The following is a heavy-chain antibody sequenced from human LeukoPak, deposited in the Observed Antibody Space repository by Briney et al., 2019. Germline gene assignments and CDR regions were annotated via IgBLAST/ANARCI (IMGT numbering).Heavy chain of an antibody. V-gene: IGHV4-59*08. D-gene: IGHD3-3*01. CDR1: GGSISRYY. J-gene: IGHJ6*02. CDR3: ARHGVGDGWPYGMDV. Sequence: SETLSLTCSVSGGSISRYYWSWIRQPPGKGLEWIGYIYYSGSTNQSPSLKSRVTISVDTSRNQFSLKLRSVTAADTAVYYCARHGVGDGWPYGMDVWGQGTTVTVSS. CDR2: IYYSGST.